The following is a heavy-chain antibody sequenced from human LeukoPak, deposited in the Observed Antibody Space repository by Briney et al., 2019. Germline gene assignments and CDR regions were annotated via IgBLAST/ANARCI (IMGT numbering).Heavy chain of an antibody. CDR1: GGSISSYY. CDR3: AISITGTTPWFDY. Sequence: SETLSLTCTVSGGSISSYYWSWIRQPPGKGLERIGYIYYSGSTNYNPSLKSRVTISVDTSKNQFSLKLSSVTAADTAVYYCAISITGTTPWFDYWGQGTLVTVSS. V-gene: IGHV4-59*01. CDR2: IYYSGST. D-gene: IGHD1-7*01. J-gene: IGHJ4*02.